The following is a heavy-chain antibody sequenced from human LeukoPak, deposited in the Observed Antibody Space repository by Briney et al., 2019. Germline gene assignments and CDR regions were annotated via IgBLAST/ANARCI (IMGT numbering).Heavy chain of an antibody. J-gene: IGHJ4*02. CDR2: ISPNSADI. V-gene: IGHV3-11*01. Sequence: GGSLRLSCAASGFTFTDVYMSWIRQSPGKGLEWLAYISPNSADISYADSVKGRFTISRDNAKNSLYLQMNSLRVEDTGIYYCSRDPRSLDYWGQGALVTVSS. CDR3: SRDPRSLDY. CDR1: GFTFTDVY.